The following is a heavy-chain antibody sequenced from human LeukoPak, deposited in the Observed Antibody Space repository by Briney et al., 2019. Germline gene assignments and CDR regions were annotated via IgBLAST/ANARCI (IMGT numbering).Heavy chain of an antibody. D-gene: IGHD3-9*01. CDR1: GYSISSGYY. CDR3: ARVYYDILTAENYYFDY. CDR2: IYHSGST. Sequence: SETLSLTCAVSGYSISSGYYWGWIRQPPGKGLEWIGSIYHSGSTYYNPSLKSRVTISVDTSMDQFSLKLSSVTAADTAVYYCARVYYDILTAENYYFDYWGQGTLVTVSS. J-gene: IGHJ4*02. V-gene: IGHV4-38-2*01.